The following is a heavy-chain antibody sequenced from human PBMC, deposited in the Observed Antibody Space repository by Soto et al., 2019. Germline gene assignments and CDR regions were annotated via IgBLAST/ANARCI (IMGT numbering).Heavy chain of an antibody. CDR3: AKHFGEEGSSSRGYDP. CDR1: GDSISIGTYY. CDR2: IHYSGDT. J-gene: IGHJ5*02. Sequence: ETLSLTCTVSGDSISIGTYYWGWIRQPPGKGLEWIGSIHYSGDTYYTPSLTDRVIVSVDMSKNQFSLKLSFVTAADTAVYYCAKHFGEEGSSSRGYDPWGQGTLVTVSS. V-gene: IGHV4-39*01. D-gene: IGHD3-10*01.